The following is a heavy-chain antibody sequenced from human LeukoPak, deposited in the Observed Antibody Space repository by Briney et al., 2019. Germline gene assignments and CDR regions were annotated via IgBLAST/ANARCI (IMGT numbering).Heavy chain of an antibody. CDR3: ARDEQLVLGYFQH. V-gene: IGHV3-11*05. J-gene: IGHJ1*01. D-gene: IGHD6-13*01. CDR1: GFTFSDNY. Sequence: PGGSLRLSCAASGFTFSDNYMGWIRQAPGKGLEWVSYISSGSTYTNYADSVKGRFTISRDNAKKSLYLQMNSLRAEGTAVYYCARDEQLVLGYFQHWGQGTLVTVSS. CDR2: ISSGSTYT.